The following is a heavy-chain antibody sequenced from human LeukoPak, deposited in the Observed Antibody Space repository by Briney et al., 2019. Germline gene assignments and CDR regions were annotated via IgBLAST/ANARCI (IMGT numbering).Heavy chain of an antibody. V-gene: IGHV4-4*07. CDR1: GVSVSSYH. D-gene: IGHD5-18*01. J-gene: IGHJ4*02. CDR2: IHAGGTT. CDR3: ARDGLYSYGYSYFDF. Sequence: PSETLSLTCAVSGVSVSSYHWSWIRQPAGKRLEWLGRIHAGGTTNYNSSLDSRVTMSVDTSKNQFSLELRSVTAADTAVYYCARDGLYSYGYSYFDFWGQGTLVTVSS.